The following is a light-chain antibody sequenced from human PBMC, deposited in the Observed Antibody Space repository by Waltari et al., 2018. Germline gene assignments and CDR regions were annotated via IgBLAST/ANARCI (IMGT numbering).Light chain of an antibody. CDR3: QAWDRDGAV. J-gene: IGLJ2*01. Sequence: PDSLAVSLGERATINCSGDKWGDKYACWYQQKPGQSPVLVVYQDSRRSSGVPGRFCGSSSGNTATLTSSGTQTVDEADYYCQAWDRDGAVFGDGTKLTVL. CDR2: QDS. CDR1: KWGDKY. V-gene: IGLV3-1*01.